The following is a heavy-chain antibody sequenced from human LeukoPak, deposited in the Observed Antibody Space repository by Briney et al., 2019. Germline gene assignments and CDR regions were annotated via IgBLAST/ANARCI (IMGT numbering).Heavy chain of an antibody. CDR2: IYYSGST. J-gene: IGHJ6*03. CDR3: ARIPPPDGFWSGYPPRGDYYYYYMDV. V-gene: IGHV4-59*01. CDR1: GGSISSYY. Sequence: SETLSLTCTVSGGSISSYYWSWIRQPPGKGLEWIGYIYYSGSTNYNPSLKSRVTISVDTSKNQFSLKLSSVTAADTAVYYCARIPPPDGFWSGYPPRGDYYYYYMDVWGKGTTVTASS. D-gene: IGHD3-3*01.